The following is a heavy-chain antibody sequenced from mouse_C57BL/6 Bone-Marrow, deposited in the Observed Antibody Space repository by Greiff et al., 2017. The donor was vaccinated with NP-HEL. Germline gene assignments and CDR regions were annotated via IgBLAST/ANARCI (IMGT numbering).Heavy chain of an antibody. Sequence: QVQLQQPGAELVMPGASVKLSCKASGYTFTSYWMHWVKQRPGQGLEWIGEIDPSDSYTNYNQKFKGKSTLTVDKSSSTAYMQLSSLTSEDSAVYYCAFHYYGSSLPFDYWGQGTTLTVSS. CDR1: GYTFTSYW. J-gene: IGHJ2*01. D-gene: IGHD1-1*01. V-gene: IGHV1-69*01. CDR2: IDPSDSYT. CDR3: AFHYYGSSLPFDY.